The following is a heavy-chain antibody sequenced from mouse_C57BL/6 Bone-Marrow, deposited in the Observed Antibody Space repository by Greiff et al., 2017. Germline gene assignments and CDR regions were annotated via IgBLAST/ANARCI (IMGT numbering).Heavy chain of an antibody. CDR1: GYTFTSYW. CDR3: AREGYGSSFDY. D-gene: IGHD1-1*01. Sequence: QVQLQQPGAELVMPGASVKLSCKASGYTFTSYWMHWVKQRPGQGLEWIGEIAPSDSYTNYNQKFKGKSTLTVDKSSSTAYMQLSSLTSEDSAVYYCAREGYGSSFDYWGQGTTLTVSS. V-gene: IGHV1-69*01. J-gene: IGHJ2*01. CDR2: IAPSDSYT.